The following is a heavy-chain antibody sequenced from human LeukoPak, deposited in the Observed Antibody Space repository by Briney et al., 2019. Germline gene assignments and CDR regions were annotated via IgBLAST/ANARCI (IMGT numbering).Heavy chain of an antibody. D-gene: IGHD3-10*02. CDR1: GFTFSSYA. J-gene: IGHJ6*04. CDR3: AELGITMIGGV. V-gene: IGHV3-48*03. Sequence: GGSLRLSCAASGFTFSSYAMNWVRQAPGKGLEGVSYISSSGSTIYYADSVKGRFTISRDNAKNSLYLQMNRLRAEDTAVYYCAELGITMIGGVWGKGTTVTISS. CDR2: ISSSGSTI.